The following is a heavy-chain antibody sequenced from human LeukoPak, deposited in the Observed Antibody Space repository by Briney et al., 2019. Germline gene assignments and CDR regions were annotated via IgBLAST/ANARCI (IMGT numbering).Heavy chain of an antibody. Sequence: GGSLRLSCAASGFTFSSYWMSWVRQAPGKGLEWVANIKQDGSEKYYVNSVKGRFTISRDNAKNSLYLQMNSLRAEDTAVYYCARAQYYYDTSGYDYWGQGTLVTVSS. D-gene: IGHD3-22*01. CDR1: GFTFSSYW. CDR3: ARAQYYYDTSGYDY. V-gene: IGHV3-7*01. CDR2: IKQDGSEK. J-gene: IGHJ4*02.